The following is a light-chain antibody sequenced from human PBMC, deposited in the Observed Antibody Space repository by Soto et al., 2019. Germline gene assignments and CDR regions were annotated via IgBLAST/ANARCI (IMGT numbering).Light chain of an antibody. V-gene: IGKV1-5*03. CDR3: QQYQTFWT. J-gene: IGKJ1*01. Sequence: DIQMTQSPSSVSASVGDRVTMTCRASQSVSFWLAWYQQKPGKAPKLLIYKASTLESGVPSRFSGGGFGTEFTLTISSLQPDDYATYYCQQYQTFWTFGQGTKVDI. CDR1: QSVSFW. CDR2: KAS.